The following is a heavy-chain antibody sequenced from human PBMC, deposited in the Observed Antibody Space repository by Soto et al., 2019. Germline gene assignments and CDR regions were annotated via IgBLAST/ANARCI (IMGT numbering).Heavy chain of an antibody. CDR1: GDSMTTVGYY. Sequence: QVQLQESGPGLVKPSQTLSLTCTVSGDSMTTVGYYWTWMRQHPGQGLEWIGFISYSGSTYYSSSLKGRVAITPGTPKNQFSLKLNSVTAADTAVYYCTRGDYWGQGTLVTVSS. CDR2: ISYSGST. V-gene: IGHV4-31*03. CDR3: TRGDY. J-gene: IGHJ4*02.